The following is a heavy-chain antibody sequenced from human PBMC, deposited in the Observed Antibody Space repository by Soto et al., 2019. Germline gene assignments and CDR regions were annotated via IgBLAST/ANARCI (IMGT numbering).Heavy chain of an antibody. CDR1: GFRFSEHS. V-gene: IGHV3-48*02. CDR2: ISSSSDST. D-gene: IGHD2-21*02. J-gene: IGHJ4*02. CDR3: ARLPKGSLVTA. Sequence: PGGSLRLSCVGSGFRFSEHSMNWVRRAPGKGLQWVSYISSSSDSTYYADSVKGRFTVSRDNAKNALFLQMNSLRDDDTATYYCARLPKGSLVTAWGQGVRVTVSS.